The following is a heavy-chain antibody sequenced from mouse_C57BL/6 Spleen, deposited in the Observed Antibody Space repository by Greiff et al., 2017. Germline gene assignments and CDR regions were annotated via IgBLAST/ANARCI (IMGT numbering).Heavy chain of an antibody. D-gene: IGHD4-1*01. CDR1: GFTFSSYA. J-gene: IGHJ3*01. CDR2: ISSGGDYI. Sequence: DVQLQESGEGLVKPGGSLKLSCAASGFTFSSYAMSWVRQTPEKRLEWVAYISSGGDYIYYADTVKGRFTISRDNARNTLYLQMSSLKSEDTAMYYCAREGTGAWFAYWGQGTLVTVSA. V-gene: IGHV5S21*01. CDR3: AREGTGAWFAY.